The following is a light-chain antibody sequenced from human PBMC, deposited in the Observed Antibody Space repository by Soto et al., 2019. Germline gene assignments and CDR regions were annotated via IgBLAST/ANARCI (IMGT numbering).Light chain of an antibody. Sequence: EVVMTQSPDTLSVSPGERATLSCRASQSVSSNLAWYQQKPGQAPSLLMYGASNRATGIPDRFSGSGSGTEFTLTISSLQSEDFAIYYCQQFNKWPRTFGQGTKVDIK. J-gene: IGKJ1*01. V-gene: IGKV3D-15*01. CDR3: QQFNKWPRT. CDR2: GAS. CDR1: QSVSSN.